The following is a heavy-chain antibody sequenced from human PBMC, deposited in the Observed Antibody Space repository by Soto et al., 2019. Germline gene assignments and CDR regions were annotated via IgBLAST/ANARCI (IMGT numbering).Heavy chain of an antibody. V-gene: IGHV4-59*01. D-gene: IGHD6-13*01. CDR1: GGSISSYY. Sequence: SETLSITCTASGGSISSYYLTWIRQPPGKGLESIGYIYSSGSTNYNPCLKSRVTMSRDTSKNQFSLRLSSVTSADTTVYYCAWSPRVQQLTHWGQGTLVTVSS. J-gene: IGHJ4*02. CDR3: AWSPRVQQLTH. CDR2: IYSSGST.